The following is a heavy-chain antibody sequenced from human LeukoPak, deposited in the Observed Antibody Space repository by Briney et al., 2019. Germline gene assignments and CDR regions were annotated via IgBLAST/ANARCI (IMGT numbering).Heavy chain of an antibody. CDR3: ARRNRLGYYYYMDV. J-gene: IGHJ6*03. CDR1: GGSISSYY. D-gene: IGHD1-14*01. CDR2: IYTSGST. Sequence: SETLSLTCTVSGGSISSYYWSWIRQPAGKGLEWIGRIYTSGSTNYNPSLKSRVTMSVDTSKNQFSLKLSSVTAADTAVYYCARRNRLGYYYYMDVWGKGTTVTVSS. V-gene: IGHV4-4*07.